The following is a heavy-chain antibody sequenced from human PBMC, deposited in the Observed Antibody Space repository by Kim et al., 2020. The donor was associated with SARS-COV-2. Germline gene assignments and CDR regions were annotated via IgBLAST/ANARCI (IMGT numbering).Heavy chain of an antibody. J-gene: IGHJ4*02. D-gene: IGHD5-18*01. Sequence: TWYAASVRGRFTVSRDNSKNTLSLQMNRLRAEDTATYYCARDSTTASRFDSWGQGTLVTVSS. CDR3: ARDSTTASRFDS. CDR2: T. V-gene: IGHV3-23*01.